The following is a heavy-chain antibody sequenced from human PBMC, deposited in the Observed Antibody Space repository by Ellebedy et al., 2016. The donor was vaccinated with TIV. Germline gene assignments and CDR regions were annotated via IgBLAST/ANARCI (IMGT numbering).Heavy chain of an antibody. CDR2: INPNSGGT. CDR3: ARTRNGLIPVDAFEI. J-gene: IGHJ3*02. Sequence: AASVKVSCKASGYTFTGSYMHWVRQAPGQGLEWMGWINPNSGGTNDAQKFQGRVQITADESTSTVYMELSSLKSEDTAVYYCARTRNGLIPVDAFEIWGQGKMVSVSS. D-gene: IGHD2-8*01. V-gene: IGHV1-2*02. CDR1: GYTFTGSY.